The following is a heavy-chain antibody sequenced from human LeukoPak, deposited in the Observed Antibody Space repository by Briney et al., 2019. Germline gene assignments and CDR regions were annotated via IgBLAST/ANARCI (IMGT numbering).Heavy chain of an antibody. CDR3: ARESYYDFC. Sequence: GGSLRLSCAVSGFTFSSYWMTWVRQAPGKGPEWVANIKQEGSEKNYVDSVKGRFIISRGNAKNSLYLQMNSLRAEDTAVYYCARESYYDFCWGQGTLVTVSS. J-gene: IGHJ4*02. D-gene: IGHD3-3*01. V-gene: IGHV3-7*01. CDR1: GFTFSSYW. CDR2: IKQEGSEK.